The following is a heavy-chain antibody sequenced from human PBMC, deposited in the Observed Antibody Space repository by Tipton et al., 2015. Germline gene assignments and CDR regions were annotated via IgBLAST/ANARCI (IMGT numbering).Heavy chain of an antibody. CDR1: GDSVSSGSYY. V-gene: IGHV4-61*01. J-gene: IGHJ6*02. D-gene: IGHD5-24*01. Sequence: TLSLTCTVSGDSVSSGSYYWGWIRQAPGKGLEWIGYISQRDGPNYNPSLKRRVTISLDTSKNQFSLTLNSVTAADTAVYYCARDLEHGMDVWGQGTTVTVSS. CDR2: ISQRDGP. CDR3: ARDLEHGMDV.